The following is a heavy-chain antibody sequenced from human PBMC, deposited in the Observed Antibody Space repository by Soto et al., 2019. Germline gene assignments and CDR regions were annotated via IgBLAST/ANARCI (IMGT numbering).Heavy chain of an antibody. D-gene: IGHD1-1*01. CDR3: AEGRQLWDPFDD. J-gene: IGHJ4*02. CDR2: ISASGGSA. Sequence: ESGGGLEQPGGSLRLSCAASGLTLSNYAMSWVRQAPGKGLEWVSIISASGGSAYYAASVKGRFTTSRDNSKNTLYLQMNRLRPDDTAVYYCAEGRQLWDPFDDWGQGTLVTVSS. CDR1: GLTLSNYA. V-gene: IGHV3-23*01.